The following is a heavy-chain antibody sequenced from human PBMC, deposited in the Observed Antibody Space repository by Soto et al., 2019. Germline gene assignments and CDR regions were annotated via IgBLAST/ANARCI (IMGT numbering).Heavy chain of an antibody. Sequence: DVQLVKSGGGLIQPGGSLRLSCAASGITATNGHMSWVRQAPGKGLEWVAVIYSVDNTYYADSVKGRFTISRDTSKNTVYLQMNSLRAEDTAVYYCARDWNGDKYFDLWDQGSLVTVSS. CDR2: IYSVDNT. D-gene: IGHD4-17*01. V-gene: IGHV3-53*01. CDR3: ARDWNGDKYFDL. CDR1: GITATNGH. J-gene: IGHJ4*02.